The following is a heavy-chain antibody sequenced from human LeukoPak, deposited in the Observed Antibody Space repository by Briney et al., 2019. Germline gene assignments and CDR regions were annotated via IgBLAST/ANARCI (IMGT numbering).Heavy chain of an antibody. CDR3: ATDLG. J-gene: IGHJ4*02. D-gene: IGHD4-17*01. CDR2: VEHDGSRT. Sequence: GGSLRLSCAASGFTFTSYWMHWVRQPPGKGLVWVSRVEHDGSRTAYADSVTGRFTISRDSARNMVYLQMNSLRAEDTAVYYCATDLGWGQGTLVTVSS. CDR1: GFTFTSYW. V-gene: IGHV3-74*01.